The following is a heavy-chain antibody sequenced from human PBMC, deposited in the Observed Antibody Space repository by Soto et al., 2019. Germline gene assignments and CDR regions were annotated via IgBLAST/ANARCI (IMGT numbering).Heavy chain of an antibody. V-gene: IGHV2-5*02. D-gene: IGHD6-13*01. CDR1: GFSLSTSGVG. CDR2: IYWDDDK. Sequence: QITLKESGPTLVKPTQTLTLTCTFSGFSLSTSGVGVGWIRQPPGKALEWLALIYWDDDKRYSPSLKSRLTITKDTSKNQVVLTMTNMDPVDTATYYCAYHVVKQQLGFYYYYGMDVWGQGATVTVSS. CDR3: AYHVVKQQLGFYYYYGMDV. J-gene: IGHJ6*02.